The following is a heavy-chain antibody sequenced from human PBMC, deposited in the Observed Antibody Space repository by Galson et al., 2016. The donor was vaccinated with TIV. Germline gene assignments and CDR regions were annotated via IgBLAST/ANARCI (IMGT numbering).Heavy chain of an antibody. Sequence: SETLSLTCAVSGYSISRSHYWGWIRQPPGKGLEYLGFIYSSGTVYYNPSLKSRVTISIDTSKNQFSLNLNSVTATDTAVYYCVSYKGSSGWADFDNWGQGTLVTVSS. V-gene: IGHV4-38-2*01. CDR2: IYSSGTV. J-gene: IGHJ4*02. D-gene: IGHD6-19*01. CDR3: VSYKGSSGWADFDN. CDR1: GYSISRSHY.